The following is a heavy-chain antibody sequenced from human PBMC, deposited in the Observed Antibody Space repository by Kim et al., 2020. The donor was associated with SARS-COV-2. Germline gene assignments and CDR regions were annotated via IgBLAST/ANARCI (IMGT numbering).Heavy chain of an antibody. J-gene: IGHJ6*02. CDR2: IIPIFGTA. CDR3: ARTSGTMIVVVANYYYYGMDV. Sequence: SVKVSCKASGGTFSSYAISWVRQAPGQGLEWMGGIIPIFGTANYAQKFQGRVTITADESTSTAYMELSSLRSEDTAVYYCARTSGTMIVVVANYYYYGMDVWGQGTTVTVSS. D-gene: IGHD3-22*01. V-gene: IGHV1-69*13. CDR1: GGTFSSYA.